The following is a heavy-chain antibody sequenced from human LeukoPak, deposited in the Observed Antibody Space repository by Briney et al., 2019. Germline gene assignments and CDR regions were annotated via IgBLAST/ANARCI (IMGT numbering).Heavy chain of an antibody. CDR3: AKQFLDAD. CDR2: INAIDSET. CDR1: SNFG. V-gene: IGHV3-23*01. J-gene: IGHJ4*02. D-gene: IGHD3-3*01. Sequence: SNFGWTRPRQGAGNGPQWVATINAIDSETYYADSVRGRFIVSRDNSKSVLYLQMNNVRAEDTAVYHCAKQFLDADWGQGTLVTVSS.